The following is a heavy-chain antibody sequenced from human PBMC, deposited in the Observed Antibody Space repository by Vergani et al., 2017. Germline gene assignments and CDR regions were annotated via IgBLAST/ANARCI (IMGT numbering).Heavy chain of an antibody. Sequence: QVQLVESGGGVVQPGRSLRLSCAASGFTFSSYGMHWVRQAPGKGLEWGAVISYDGSNKYYADSVKGRFTISRDNSKNTLYLQMNSLRAEDTAVYYCAKGRAYYYGSGPDDYWGQGTLVTVSS. CDR2: ISYDGSNK. CDR1: GFTFSSYG. CDR3: AKGRAYYYGSGPDDY. J-gene: IGHJ4*02. V-gene: IGHV3-30*18. D-gene: IGHD3-10*01.